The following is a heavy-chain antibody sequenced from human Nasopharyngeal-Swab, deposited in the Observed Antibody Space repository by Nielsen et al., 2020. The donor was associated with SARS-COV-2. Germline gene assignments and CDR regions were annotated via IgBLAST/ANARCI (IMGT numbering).Heavy chain of an antibody. Sequence: RQAPGKGLEWIGEINHSGSTNYNPSLKSRVTISVDTSKNQFSPKLSSVTAADTAVYYCARGTVYYYDSSGYYYYYYGMDVWGQGTTVTVSS. CDR2: INHSGST. D-gene: IGHD3-22*01. J-gene: IGHJ6*02. CDR3: ARGTVYYYDSSGYYYYYYGMDV. V-gene: IGHV4-34*01.